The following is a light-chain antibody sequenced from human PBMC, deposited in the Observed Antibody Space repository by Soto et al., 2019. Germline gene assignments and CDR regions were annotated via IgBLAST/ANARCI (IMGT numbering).Light chain of an antibody. J-gene: IGKJ4*01. V-gene: IGKV1-6*01. CDR1: QGIRSE. Sequence: AIQMTQSPSSLSAPVGDRDTITCRASQGIRSELGWHPPKPGKAPNVXIYTASSLQSGVRSRFSGSGSGTDFTLTINSLQPEDFATYFCQQSFTTTLTFGGGTKVDIK. CDR2: TAS. CDR3: QQSFTTTLT.